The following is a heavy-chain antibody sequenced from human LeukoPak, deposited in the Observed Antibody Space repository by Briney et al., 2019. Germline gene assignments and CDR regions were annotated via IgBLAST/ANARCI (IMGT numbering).Heavy chain of an antibody. CDR2: IKQDGSAK. CDR1: GFTFSSYW. V-gene: IGHV3-7*01. CDR3: ASTNSLDN. Sequence: GGSLRLSCAASGFTFSSYWMNWVRQAPGKGLEWVANIKQDGSAKFYVDSVKGRFTISRDNAKNSLYLQMNSLRVDDTAVYYCASTNSLDNWGQETLVTVSS. J-gene: IGHJ4*02. D-gene: IGHD2-8*01.